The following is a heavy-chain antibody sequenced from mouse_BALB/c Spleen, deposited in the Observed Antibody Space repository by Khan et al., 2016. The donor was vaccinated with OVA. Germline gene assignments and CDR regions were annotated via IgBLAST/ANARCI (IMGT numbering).Heavy chain of an antibody. CDR3: TRGGYGGFDY. J-gene: IGHJ3*01. D-gene: IGHD1-2*01. Sequence: VQPQESGAELVKPGASVKLSCKASGYAFTSYYIYWMKQRPGQGLEWIGEINPSNGGTNFNEKFKSKATQTVDKSSSTAYMQLSSLTSEDSAVYYCTRGGYGGFDYWGQGTLVTVSA. CDR1: GYAFTSYY. V-gene: IGHV1S81*02. CDR2: INPSNGGT.